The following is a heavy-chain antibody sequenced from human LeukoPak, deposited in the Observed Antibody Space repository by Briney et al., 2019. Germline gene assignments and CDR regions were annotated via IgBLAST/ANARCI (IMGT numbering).Heavy chain of an antibody. Sequence: PSETLSLTCTVSGGSISSSSYYWGWIRQPPGKGLEWIGSIYYSGSTYYNPSLKGRVTISVDTSKNQFSLKLSSVTAADTAVYYCAKERDEGALLGWFDPWGPGTLVTVSS. CDR3: AKERDEGALLGWFDP. D-gene: IGHD5-24*01. J-gene: IGHJ5*02. CDR1: GGSISSSSYY. V-gene: IGHV4-39*07. CDR2: IYYSGST.